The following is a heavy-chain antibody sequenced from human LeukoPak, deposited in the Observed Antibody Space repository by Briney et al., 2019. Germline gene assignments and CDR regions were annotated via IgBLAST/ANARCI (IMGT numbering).Heavy chain of an antibody. D-gene: IGHD2-15*01. CDR2: ISWEGGTT. CDR1: GFTFDDYA. Sequence: GGSLRLSCAASGFTFDDYAMHWVRQAPGKGLEWVSLISWEGGTTYYADSVKGRFTISRDNAKKSLYLQMNSLRAEDTAVYYCARDSDVHCSGGRCTNFDYWGQGILVTVSS. V-gene: IGHV3-43D*03. J-gene: IGHJ4*02. CDR3: ARDSDVHCSGGRCTNFDY.